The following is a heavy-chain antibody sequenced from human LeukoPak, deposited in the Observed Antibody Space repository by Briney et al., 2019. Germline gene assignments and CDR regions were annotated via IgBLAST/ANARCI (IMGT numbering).Heavy chain of an antibody. D-gene: IGHD4-17*01. CDR1: GGSISSGGYS. J-gene: IGHJ3*02. V-gene: IGHV4-30-2*01. CDR3: ARGGHKYGAKGAFDI. CDR2: IYHSGST. Sequence: PSETLSLTCAVSGGSISSGGYSWSWIRQPPGKGLEWIGYIYHSGSTYYNPSLKSRATISVDRSKNQFSLKLSSVTAADTAVYYCARGGHKYGAKGAFDIWGQGTMVTVSS.